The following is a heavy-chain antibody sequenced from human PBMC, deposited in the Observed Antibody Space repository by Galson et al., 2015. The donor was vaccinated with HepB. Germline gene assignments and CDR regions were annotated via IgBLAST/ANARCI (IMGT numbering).Heavy chain of an antibody. D-gene: IGHD6-13*01. CDR1: GGSISSSSYY. CDR3: ARWGAIAAAGTSI. Sequence: SETLSLTCTVSGGSISSSSYYWGWIRQPPGKGLEWIGSIYYSGSTYYNLSLKSRVTISVDTSKNQFSLKLSSVTAADTAVYYCARWGAIAAAGTSIWGQGTLVTVSS. CDR2: IYYSGST. J-gene: IGHJ4*02. V-gene: IGHV4-39*01.